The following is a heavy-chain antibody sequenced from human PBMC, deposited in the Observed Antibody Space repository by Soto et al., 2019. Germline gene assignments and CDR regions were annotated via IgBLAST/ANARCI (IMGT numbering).Heavy chain of an antibody. CDR1: GVPFRSCS. CDR2: ISGSGGSA. Sequence: FGVPFRSCSRGWISQAQRSGLEWVSAISGSGGSAYYADSVKGRFTISRDNSKNKLYLQMNSLRAEDTAVYYGAKRSITTLLYYYYGMDVWGRGTTLTV. CDR3: AKRSITTLLYYYYGMDV. V-gene: IGHV3-23*01. J-gene: IGHJ6*02. D-gene: IGHD3-10*01.